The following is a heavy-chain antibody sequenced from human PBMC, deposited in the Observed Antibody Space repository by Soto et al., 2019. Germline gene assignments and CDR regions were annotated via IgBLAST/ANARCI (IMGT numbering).Heavy chain of an antibody. D-gene: IGHD4-17*01. CDR2: IYYSGST. CDR3: AREPTTVTNYYYYALDV. CDR1: GGSISSYY. V-gene: IGHV4-59*01. J-gene: IGHJ6*02. Sequence: SETLSLTCTVSGGSISSYYWSWIRQHPGKGLEWIGYIYYSGSTYYNPSLKSRVTISVDTSKNQFSLKLSSVTAADTAVYYCAREPTTVTNYYYYALDVWGQGTTVTVSS.